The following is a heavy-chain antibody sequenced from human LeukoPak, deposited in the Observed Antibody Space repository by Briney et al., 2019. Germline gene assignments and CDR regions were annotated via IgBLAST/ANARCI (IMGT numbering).Heavy chain of an antibody. D-gene: IGHD3-16*01. J-gene: IGHJ4*02. CDR3: TTAQWAYDPASY. Sequence: GGSLRLSCAASGFTFSNYAMRWVRQAPGKGLEWVSGISGSGDSTYYADSVKGRFTTSRDNSKNTLYLQMNSLKTEDTAVYYCTTAQWAYDPASYWGQGTLVTVSS. CDR2: ISGSGDST. CDR1: GFTFSNYA. V-gene: IGHV3-23*01.